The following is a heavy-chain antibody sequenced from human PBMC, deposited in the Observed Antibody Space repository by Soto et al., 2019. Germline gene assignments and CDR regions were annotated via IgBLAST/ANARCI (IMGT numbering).Heavy chain of an antibody. CDR3: AREQALTTMNTRYYYGLDV. D-gene: IGHD3-16*01. Sequence: PGGSLRLSCAASRFTFSSYGMHWVRQAPGKGLEWVAVIWYDGSNKYYADSVKGRFTISRDNSKNTLYLQVNSLRAEDTAVYYCAREQALTTMNTRYYYGLDVWGQGTTVTVSS. V-gene: IGHV3-33*01. CDR2: IWYDGSNK. J-gene: IGHJ6*02. CDR1: RFTFSSYG.